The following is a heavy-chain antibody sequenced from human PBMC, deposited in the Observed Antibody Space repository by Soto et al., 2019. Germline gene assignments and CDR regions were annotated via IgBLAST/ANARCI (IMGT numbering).Heavy chain of an antibody. CDR2: ISYDGSNK. Sequence: QVQLVESGGGVVQPGRSLRLSCAASGFTFSSYGMHWVRQAPGKGLEWVAVISYDGSNKYYADSMKGRFTISRDNSKNTLYLQMNSLRAEDTAVYYCAKDSYYDTPTHFDYWGQGTLVTVSS. V-gene: IGHV3-30*18. J-gene: IGHJ4*02. D-gene: IGHD3-22*01. CDR1: GFTFSSYG. CDR3: AKDSYYDTPTHFDY.